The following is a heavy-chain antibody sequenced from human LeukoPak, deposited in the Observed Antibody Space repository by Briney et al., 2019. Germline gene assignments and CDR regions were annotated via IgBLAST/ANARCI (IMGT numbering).Heavy chain of an antibody. CDR3: VGTIASRGSEY. J-gene: IGHJ4*02. V-gene: IGHV3-74*01. D-gene: IGHD6-6*01. CDR2: LPPDELGI. Sequence: QPGGSLRLSCAASGFTFTNYWMHWVRQAPGMGLVWVSRLPPDELGIIYADSVKGWFTVSRDNAKNTVYLQMNNLRVDDTAMYYCVGTIASRGSEYWGQGALVTVSS. CDR1: GFTFTNYW.